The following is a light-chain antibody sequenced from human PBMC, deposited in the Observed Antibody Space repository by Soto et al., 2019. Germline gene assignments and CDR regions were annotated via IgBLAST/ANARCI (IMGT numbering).Light chain of an antibody. Sequence: EIVLTQSPDTLSLSPGERATLFCRASQTLSINSLAWYQQKPGQAPRLLIYAASTRHTGIPDRFNGSGSGTDFALTINRLEPEDFAVYFWQQYDGAPLTFGPGTKVDVK. CDR3: QQYDGAPLT. V-gene: IGKV3-20*01. CDR2: AAS. CDR1: QTLSINS. J-gene: IGKJ3*01.